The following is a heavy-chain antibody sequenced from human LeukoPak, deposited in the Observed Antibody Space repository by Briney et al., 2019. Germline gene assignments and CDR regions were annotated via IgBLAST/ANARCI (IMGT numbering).Heavy chain of an antibody. CDR3: ATAAVAGTYFDH. D-gene: IGHD6-19*01. CDR1: GYTLTELS. J-gene: IGHJ4*02. CDR2: FDPEDGET. V-gene: IGHV1-24*01. Sequence: ASVKVSCKVSGYTLTELSMHWVRQAPGKGLEWMGGFDPEDGETIYAQKFQGRVTMTEDTSTDTAYMELSSLRSEDTAVYYCATAAVAGTYFDHWGQGTLVTVSS.